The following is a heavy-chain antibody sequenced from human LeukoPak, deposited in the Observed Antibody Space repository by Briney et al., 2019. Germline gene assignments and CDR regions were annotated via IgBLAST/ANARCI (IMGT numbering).Heavy chain of an antibody. D-gene: IGHD6-13*01. V-gene: IGHV3-30*03. Sequence: PGGSLRLSCAASGFTFSSYSMNWVRQAPGKGLEWVAVISYDGSNKYYADSVKGRFTISRDNSKNTLYLQMNSLRAEDTAVYYCARSYAQLVLLYYMDVWGKGTTVTVSS. CDR3: ARSYAQLVLLYYMDV. CDR2: ISYDGSNK. CDR1: GFTFSSYS. J-gene: IGHJ6*03.